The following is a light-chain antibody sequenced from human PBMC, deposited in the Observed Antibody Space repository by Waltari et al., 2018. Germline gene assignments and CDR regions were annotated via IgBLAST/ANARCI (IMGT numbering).Light chain of an antibody. CDR2: AAS. V-gene: IGKV1-27*01. CDR3: QKYNSAPLT. CDR1: QGIGNY. Sequence: DIQMTQSPSSLSASAGDRVTITCRASQGIGNYLAWYQQKPEKIPKLLIYAASTLQSGVPSRFSRSGSGTDFTLTISSLQPEDVATYYCQKYNSAPLTFGGGTKVEIK. J-gene: IGKJ4*01.